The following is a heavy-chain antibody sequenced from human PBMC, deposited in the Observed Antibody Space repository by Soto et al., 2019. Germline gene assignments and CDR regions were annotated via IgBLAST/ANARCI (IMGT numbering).Heavy chain of an antibody. CDR1: GFTFSTYW. J-gene: IGHJ4*02. D-gene: IGHD3-16*01. Sequence: EVQLLGSGGGLVQPGGSLRLSCVASGFTFSTYWMNWVRQAPGMGLEGVANINPDGSVGTYVDSVKGRFTNSRDNAKNSLYLQMSSLRADDTAVYFCAGWGGHDYNYWGQGILVTVSS. V-gene: IGHV3-7*03. CDR2: INPDGSVG. CDR3: AGWGGHDYNY.